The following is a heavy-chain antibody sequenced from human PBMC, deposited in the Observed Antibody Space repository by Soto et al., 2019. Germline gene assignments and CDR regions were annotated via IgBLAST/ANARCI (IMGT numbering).Heavy chain of an antibody. CDR3: VGAIAAADSA. V-gene: IGHV3-7*01. CDR1: GFTFSSYW. CDR2: IKQDGSVK. D-gene: IGHD6-13*01. Sequence: PGGSLRLSCAASGFTFSSYWMSWVRQAPGKGLEWVANIKQDGSVKYYVDSVKGRFTISRDNAKNSLFLQMNSLRAEDTAVYYCVGAIAAADSAWGQGTLVTVSS. J-gene: IGHJ1*01.